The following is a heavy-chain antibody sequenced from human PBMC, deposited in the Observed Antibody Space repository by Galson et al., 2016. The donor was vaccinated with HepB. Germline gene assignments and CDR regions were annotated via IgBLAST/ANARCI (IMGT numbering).Heavy chain of an antibody. V-gene: IGHV1-18*01. D-gene: IGHD2/OR15-2a*01. CDR1: GYTFRNHG. CDR3: ARDGQRIYGAAFRFQPGDS. Sequence: SVKVSCKASGYTFRNHGIRWVRQAPGQGLEWMGWISGYNDDTKNAQKFQDRLTMTTDTFTNTAYMELRSLTSDDTAVYYCARDGQRIYGAAFRFQPGDSWGQGTLVTVSP. CDR2: ISGYNDDT. J-gene: IGHJ4*02.